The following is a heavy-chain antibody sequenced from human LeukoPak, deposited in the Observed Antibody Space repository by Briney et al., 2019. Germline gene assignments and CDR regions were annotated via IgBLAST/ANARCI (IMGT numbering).Heavy chain of an antibody. J-gene: IGHJ5*02. D-gene: IGHD3-3*01. V-gene: IGHV4-39*01. CDR1: GGSISSSSYY. Sequence: SETLSLTCTVSGGSISSSSYYWGWIRQPPGKGLGWIGSIYYSGSTYYNPSLKSRVTISVDTSKNQFSLKLSSVTAADTAVYYCARSYDFWSGRKGWFDPWGQGTLVTVSS. CDR2: IYYSGST. CDR3: ARSYDFWSGRKGWFDP.